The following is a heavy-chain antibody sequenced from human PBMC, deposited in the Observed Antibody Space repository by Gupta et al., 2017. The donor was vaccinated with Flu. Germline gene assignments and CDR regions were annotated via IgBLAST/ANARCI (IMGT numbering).Heavy chain of an antibody. CDR2: IWYDEKYK. D-gene: IGHD2-8*02. Sequence: VKLVESGGTVVQPGGSLRLSCSTSGFTFSSNGMNWVSQVPGKGLEWVAVIWYDEKYKYYAESSKGRFTISRDNSKDTVYLQINSLRAEDTGLYYCAKSLYCAGGGCYSPADHWGQGTQVTVSS. CDR1: GFTFSSNG. J-gene: IGHJ4*02. V-gene: IGHV3-33*03. CDR3: AKSLYCAGGGCYSPADH.